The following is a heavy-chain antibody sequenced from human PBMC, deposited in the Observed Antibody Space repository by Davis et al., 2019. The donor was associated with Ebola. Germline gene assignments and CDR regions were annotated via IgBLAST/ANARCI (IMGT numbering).Heavy chain of an antibody. Sequence: ASVKVSCKASGYTFTSYDINWVRQATGQGLEWMGWMNPNSGNTGYAQKFQGRVTITRNTSISTAYMELSRLRSDDTAVYYCARTTYSSSWYDDYWGQGTLVTVSS. J-gene: IGHJ4*02. CDR3: ARTTYSSSWYDDY. CDR2: MNPNSGNT. D-gene: IGHD6-13*01. V-gene: IGHV1-8*03. CDR1: GYTFTSYD.